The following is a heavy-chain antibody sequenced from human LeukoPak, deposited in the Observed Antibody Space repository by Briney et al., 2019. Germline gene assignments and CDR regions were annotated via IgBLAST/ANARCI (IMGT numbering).Heavy chain of an antibody. CDR1: GGSFSGYY. D-gene: IGHD2-2*01. CDR2: INHSGST. J-gene: IGHJ6*03. CDR3: ARGLPAAILGYYYYYMDV. Sequence: KSSETLSLTCAVCGGSFSGYYWSWIRQPPGKGLEWIGEINHSGSTNYNPSLKSRVTISVDTSKNQFSLKLSSVTAADTAVYYCARGLPAAILGYYYYYMDVWGKGTTVTVSS. V-gene: IGHV4-34*01.